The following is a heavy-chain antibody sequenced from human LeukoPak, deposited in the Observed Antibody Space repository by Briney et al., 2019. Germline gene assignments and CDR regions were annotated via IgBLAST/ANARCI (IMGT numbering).Heavy chain of an antibody. J-gene: IGHJ3*02. CDR3: ARVKIDAFDI. Sequence: SETLSLTCTVSGVSISSSNSYWGWIRQPPGKGLEWIGSIYYSGNTCYNASLKSQVSISIDTSKNQFSLRLTSVTAADTAVYYCARVKIDAFDIWGQGTMVTVSS. CDR1: GVSISSSNSY. CDR2: IYYSGNT. V-gene: IGHV4-39*01.